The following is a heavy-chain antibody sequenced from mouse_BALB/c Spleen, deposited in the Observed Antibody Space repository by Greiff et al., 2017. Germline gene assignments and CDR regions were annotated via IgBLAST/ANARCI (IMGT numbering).Heavy chain of an antibody. CDR3: AREGIGYEAY. CDR1: GFTFSDYY. CDR2: ISDGGSYT. D-gene: IGHD1-1*01. J-gene: IGHJ3*01. V-gene: IGHV5-4*02. Sequence: EVQLVESGGGLVKPGGSLKLSCAASGFTFSDYYMYWVRQTPEKRLEWVATISDGGSYTYYPDSVKGRFTISRDNAKNNLYLQMSSLKSEDTAMYYCAREGIGYEAYWGQGTLVTVSA.